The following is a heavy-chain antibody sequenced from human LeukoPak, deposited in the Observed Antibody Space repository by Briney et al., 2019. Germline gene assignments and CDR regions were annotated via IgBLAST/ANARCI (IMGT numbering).Heavy chain of an antibody. CDR2: INPNSGGT. CDR1: GYTFTGYY. Sequence: ASVKVSGKASGYTFTGYYMHWVRQAPGQGLEWMGWINPNSGGTNYAQKFQGRVTMTRDTSISTAYMELSRLRSDDTAVYYCALVVPAAIYMDVWGKGTTVTVSS. J-gene: IGHJ6*03. D-gene: IGHD2-2*02. CDR3: ALVVPAAIYMDV. V-gene: IGHV1-2*02.